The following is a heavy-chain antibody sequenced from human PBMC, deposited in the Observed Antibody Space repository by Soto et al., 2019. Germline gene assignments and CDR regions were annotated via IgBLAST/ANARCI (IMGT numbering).Heavy chain of an antibody. CDR2: ISDSGRPT. CDR3: AKDARRSSGWYYFDY. D-gene: IGHD6-19*01. J-gene: IGHJ4*02. Sequence: EVQLLDSGGGLVQPGGSLRLSCAASGFDFGYYAMGWVRQAPGKGLEWVSCISDSGRPTYYADSVKGRFTVSRDNSKKTLYLLMNILRAEDTSRYYCAKDARRSSGWYYFDYWGEGSLVTVSS. CDR1: GFDFGYYA. V-gene: IGHV3-23*01.